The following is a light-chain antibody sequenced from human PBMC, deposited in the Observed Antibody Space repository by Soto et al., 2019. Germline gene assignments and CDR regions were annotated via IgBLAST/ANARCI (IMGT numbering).Light chain of an antibody. Sequence: DIQMTQSPSSLSASVGDRVTITCRASQSISTYLNWYQHKPGKAPKVLIYAASSLQSGVPSRFSGSGSGTDFTLTISSLQPGDFATYYCQQSYSTQYTFDQGTKLEIK. J-gene: IGKJ2*01. CDR1: QSISTY. CDR2: AAS. V-gene: IGKV1-39*01. CDR3: QQSYSTQYT.